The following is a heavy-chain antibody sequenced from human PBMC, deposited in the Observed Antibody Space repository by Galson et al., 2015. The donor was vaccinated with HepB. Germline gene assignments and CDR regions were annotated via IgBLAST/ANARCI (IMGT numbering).Heavy chain of an antibody. V-gene: IGHV3-9*01. CDR1: GFTFDDYA. CDR3: AKGAAMVQGDIDY. D-gene: IGHD3-10*01. J-gene: IGHJ4*02. Sequence: SLRLSCAASGFTFDDYAMHWVRQAPGKGLEWVSGISWNSGSIGYADSVKGRFTISRDNAKNSLYLQMNSLRAEDTALYYCAKGAAMVQGDIDYWGQGTLVTVSS. CDR2: ISWNSGSI.